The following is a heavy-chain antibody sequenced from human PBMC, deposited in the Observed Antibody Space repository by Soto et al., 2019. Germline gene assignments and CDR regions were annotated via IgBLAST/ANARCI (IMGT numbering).Heavy chain of an antibody. J-gene: IGHJ4*02. Sequence: SQTLSLTCAISGDSVSSNSAAWNWIRQSPSRGLEWLGRTYYRSKWYNDYAVSVKSRITINPDTSKNQFSLQLNSVTPEDTAVYYCARAVVLTGYYIGDYFDYWGQGTLVTVSS. D-gene: IGHD3-9*01. CDR1: GDSVSSNSAA. V-gene: IGHV6-1*01. CDR2: TYYRSKWYN. CDR3: ARAVVLTGYYIGDYFDY.